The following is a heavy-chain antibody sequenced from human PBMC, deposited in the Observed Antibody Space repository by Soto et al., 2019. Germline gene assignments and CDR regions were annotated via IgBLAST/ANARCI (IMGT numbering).Heavy chain of an antibody. J-gene: IGHJ4*02. D-gene: IGHD3-16*01. CDR1: GGSTNGSSDY. CDR2: VYNSGST. CDR3: ARQPRGPGYGERGLYFDY. Sequence: SEPQSLTCTVSGGSTNGSSDYWGWIRQPPGKGLEWIGSVYNSGSTHDNPSLQSRVTISVDTSRNQFSLNLISVTAADTAVYFCARQPRGPGYGERGLYFDYWGQGTLVTVSS. V-gene: IGHV4-39*01.